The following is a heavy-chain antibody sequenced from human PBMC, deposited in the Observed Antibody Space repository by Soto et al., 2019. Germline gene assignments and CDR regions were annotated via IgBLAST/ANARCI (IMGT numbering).Heavy chain of an antibody. V-gene: IGHV3-48*03. CDR1: GFSFNTYE. J-gene: IGHJ4*02. Sequence: EVQLVESGGGLVQPGGSLRLSRAASGFSFNTYEMNWVRQAPGKGLEWVSYISSSGSTIYYADSVKGRFTVSRDNGKNSLYLQMHSLRAEDKAVYYCAYGGSCDYWGQGTQVTVSS. CDR2: ISSSGSTI. CDR3: AYGGSCDY. D-gene: IGHD1-26*01.